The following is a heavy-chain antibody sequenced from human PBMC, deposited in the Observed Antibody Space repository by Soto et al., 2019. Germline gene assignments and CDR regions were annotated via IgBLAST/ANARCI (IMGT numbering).Heavy chain of an antibody. D-gene: IGHD3-10*01. J-gene: IGHJ4*02. CDR1: GYPFTPYS. Sequence: HVQLVQSGTEVKKPGASVRVSCMVSGYPFTPYSIHWVRQAPGQGLEWMGWIDPRSGGTVYEQKFQGRVTMPRDTSISTVYMDLSGLTSDDTALYYCATDDYGIFPYWGQGSLVTVSS. V-gene: IGHV1-2*02. CDR3: ATDDYGIFPY. CDR2: IDPRSGGT.